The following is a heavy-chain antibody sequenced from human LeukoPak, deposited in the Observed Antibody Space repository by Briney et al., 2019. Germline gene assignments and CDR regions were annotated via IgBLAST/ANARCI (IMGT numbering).Heavy chain of an antibody. J-gene: IGHJ4*02. V-gene: IGHV3-23*01. CDR3: AKDSAKKYDDY. D-gene: IGHD2/OR15-2a*01. Sequence: PGGSLRLSCAASGFTFSSYAMSWVRQAPGKGLEWVSGISGSDGSTNYADSVKGRFTISRENSKKTLYLQMNSLRAEDTAVYYCAKDSAKKYDDYWGQGTLVTVSS. CDR1: GFTFSSYA. CDR2: ISGSDGST.